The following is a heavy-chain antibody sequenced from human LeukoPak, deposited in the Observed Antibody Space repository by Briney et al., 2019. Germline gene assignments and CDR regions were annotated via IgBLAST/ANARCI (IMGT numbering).Heavy chain of an antibody. Sequence: GGSLRLSCAASGFTFSSYEMNWVRQAPGKGLEWVSYIGSSVSTIYYADSVKGRFTISRDNAKNSLYLQMNSLRAEDTAVYYCAGVATITFDYYYGMDVWGQGTAVTVSS. CDR3: AGVATITFDYYYGMDV. CDR1: GFTFSSYE. J-gene: IGHJ6*02. D-gene: IGHD5-12*01. CDR2: IGSSVSTI. V-gene: IGHV3-48*03.